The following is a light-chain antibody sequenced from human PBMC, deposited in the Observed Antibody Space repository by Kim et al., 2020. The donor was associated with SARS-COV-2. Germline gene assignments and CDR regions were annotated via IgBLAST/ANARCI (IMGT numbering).Light chain of an antibody. Sequence: QSALTQPASVSGSPGQSITISCTGTSSDVGSYHLVSWYQQHPGKAPKLMIFEVTKRPSGISNRFSGSKSGNTASLTISGLQAEDEADYYCCSYAGSYTWVFGGGTQLTVL. J-gene: IGLJ3*02. CDR3: CSYAGSYTWV. V-gene: IGLV2-23*02. CDR2: EVT. CDR1: SSDVGSYHL.